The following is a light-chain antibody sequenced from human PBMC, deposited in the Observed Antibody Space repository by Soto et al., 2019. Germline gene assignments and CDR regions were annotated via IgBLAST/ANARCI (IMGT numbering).Light chain of an antibody. J-gene: IGLJ2*01. Sequence: QSVLTQPASVSGSPGQSITISCTGTSSDVGGYNYVSWYQQHPGKAPKLMIYDVGNRPSGVSNRFSGSKSGNTASLTISGLQAEDEADYYCSSYTSSSILFGGGTKVTVL. CDR2: DVG. CDR1: SSDVGGYNY. V-gene: IGLV2-14*01. CDR3: SSYTSSSIL.